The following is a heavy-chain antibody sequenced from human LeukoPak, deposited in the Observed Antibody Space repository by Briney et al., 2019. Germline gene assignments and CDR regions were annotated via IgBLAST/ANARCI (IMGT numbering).Heavy chain of an antibody. CDR2: ISYDGSNK. V-gene: IGHV3-30-3*01. J-gene: IGHJ4*02. D-gene: IGHD4-17*01. Sequence: GRSLRLSCAASGFTFSSYAMHWVRQAPGKGLEWVAVISYDGSNKYYADSVKGRFTISRDNSKNTLYLQMNSLRAEDTAVYYCARGFYCGDYGTLDYWGQGTLVTVSS. CDR3: ARGFYCGDYGTLDY. CDR1: GFTFSSYA.